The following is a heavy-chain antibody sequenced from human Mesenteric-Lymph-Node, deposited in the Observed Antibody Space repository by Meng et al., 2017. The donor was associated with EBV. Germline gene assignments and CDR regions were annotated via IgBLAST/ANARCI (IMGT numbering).Heavy chain of an antibody. CDR1: GGSITIPNYY. J-gene: IGHJ4*02. V-gene: IGHV4-39*01. CDR3: ARVESFEYYFDY. CDR2: IYYSGRT. Sequence: QLQLQESGPGLVRPSETLSLTCTVSGGSITIPNYYWGWIRQSPGKGLEWIGNIYYSGRTYYNPSLKSRVTISVATSMSQFSLKLNSVTAADTAVYFCARVESFEYYFDYRGQGTLGTVS.